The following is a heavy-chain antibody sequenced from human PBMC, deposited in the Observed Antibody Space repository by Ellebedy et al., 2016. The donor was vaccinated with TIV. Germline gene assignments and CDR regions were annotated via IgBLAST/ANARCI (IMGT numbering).Heavy chain of an antibody. CDR3: ASLWGTGEFDY. CDR1: GFTFSSYG. D-gene: IGHD7-27*01. Sequence: GESLKISXAASGFTFSSYGMHWVRQAPGKGLEWVAVISYDGSNKYYADSVKGRFTISRDNSKNTLTLQMNSLRAEDTAVYYCASLWGTGEFDYWGQGTLVTVSS. J-gene: IGHJ4*02. CDR2: ISYDGSNK. V-gene: IGHV3-30*03.